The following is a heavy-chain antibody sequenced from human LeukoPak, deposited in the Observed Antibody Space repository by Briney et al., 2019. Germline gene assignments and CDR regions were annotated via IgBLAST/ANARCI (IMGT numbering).Heavy chain of an antibody. CDR3: ARAGNNWSFDY. D-gene: IGHD1-1*01. V-gene: IGHV4-59*02. J-gene: IGHJ4*02. Sequence: SETLSLTCTVSGDSVSIYYWSWIRQHPGKGLEWIGYIYYRGNTNYNPSLKSRVTMAVDTSKNQFSLKVSSVTAADTAVYYCARAGNNWSFDYWGQGTLVTVSS. CDR1: GDSVSIYY. CDR2: IYYRGNT.